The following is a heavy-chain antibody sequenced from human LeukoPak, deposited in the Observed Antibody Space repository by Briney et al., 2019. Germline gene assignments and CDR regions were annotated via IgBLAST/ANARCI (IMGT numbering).Heavy chain of an antibody. J-gene: IGHJ4*02. D-gene: IGHD3-10*01. CDR3: ARTLGYGSGSYWGYYFDY. CDR2: ISYDGSNK. Sequence: PGGSLRLSCAASGLTFSSYGKHWVRQAPGKGLEWVAVISYDGSNKYYADSVKGRFTISRDNSKNTLYLQMNSLRAEDTAVYYCARTLGYGSGSYWGYYFDYWGQGTLVTVSS. V-gene: IGHV3-30*19. CDR1: GLTFSSYG.